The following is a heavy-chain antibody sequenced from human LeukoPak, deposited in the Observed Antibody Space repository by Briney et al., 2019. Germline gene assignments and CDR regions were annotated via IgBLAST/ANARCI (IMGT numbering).Heavy chain of an antibody. CDR3: ARGVVVLMVYGNWFDP. V-gene: IGHV4-34*01. CDR1: GGSFSGYY. J-gene: IGHJ5*02. D-gene: IGHD2-8*01. CDR2: INHSGST. Sequence: SETLSLTCAVYGGSFSGYYWSWIRQPPGKGLEWIGEINHSGSTNYNPSLKSRVTISVDTSKNQFSLKLSSVTAADTAVYYCARGVVVLMVYGNWFDPWGQGTLVTVSS.